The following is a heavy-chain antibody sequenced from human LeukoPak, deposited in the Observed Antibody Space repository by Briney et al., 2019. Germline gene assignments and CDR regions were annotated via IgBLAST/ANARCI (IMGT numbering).Heavy chain of an antibody. CDR3: ARHKLGSGYEFDY. D-gene: IGHD5-12*01. CDR1: GGSISSYY. V-gene: IGHV4-4*09. Sequence: SETLSLTCTVSGGSISSYYWSWIRRPPGKGLEWIGYIYTSGSTNYNPSLKSRVTISVDTSKNQFSLKLSSVTAADTAVYYCARHKLGSGYEFDYWGQGTLVTVSS. J-gene: IGHJ4*02. CDR2: IYTSGST.